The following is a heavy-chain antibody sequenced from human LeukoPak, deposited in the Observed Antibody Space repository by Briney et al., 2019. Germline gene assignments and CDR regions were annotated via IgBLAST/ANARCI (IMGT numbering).Heavy chain of an antibody. D-gene: IGHD3-10*01. CDR2: ISGSGGST. J-gene: IGHJ4*02. V-gene: IGHV3-23*01. CDR1: GFTFSSYA. CDR3: AKVGWSYGSGSFDY. Sequence: PGGSLRLSCAASGFTFSSYAMSWVRQAPGKGLEWVSAISGSGGSTYYADSVKGRFTISRDNSKNTLYLQMNSLRAEDPAVYYCAKVGWSYGSGSFDYWGQGTLVTVSS.